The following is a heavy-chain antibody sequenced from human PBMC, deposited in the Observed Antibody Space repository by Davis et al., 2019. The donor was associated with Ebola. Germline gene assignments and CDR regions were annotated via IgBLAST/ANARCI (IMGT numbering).Heavy chain of an antibody. CDR3: ARGDSYYDPSGYYAGPEAPDH. D-gene: IGHD3-22*01. CDR2: YYFTGST. J-gene: IGHJ4*02. Sequence: SETLSLTCAVSGGFVSSGGYSWNWIRQPPGKELEWIGYYYFTGSTYYNPSLKSRVSISVDTSKNQFSLKLSSVTAADTAVYYCARGDSYYDPSGYYAGPEAPDHWGQGTLVSVSS. V-gene: IGHV4-30-4*07. CDR1: GGFVSSGGYS.